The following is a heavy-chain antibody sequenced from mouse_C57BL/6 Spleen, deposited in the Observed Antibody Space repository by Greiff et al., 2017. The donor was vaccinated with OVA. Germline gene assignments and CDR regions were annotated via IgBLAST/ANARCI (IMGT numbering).Heavy chain of an antibody. D-gene: IGHD2-4*01. CDR1: GFTFSDYG. CDR2: ISNLAYSI. CDR3: ARHGDYDYDGGDFAY. V-gene: IGHV5-15*01. Sequence: EVQGVESGGGLVQPGGSLKLSCAASGFTFSDYGMAWVRQAPRKGPEWVAFISNLAYSIYYADTVTGRFTISRENAKNTLYLEMSSLRSEDTAMYYCARHGDYDYDGGDFAYWGQGTLVTVSA. J-gene: IGHJ3*01.